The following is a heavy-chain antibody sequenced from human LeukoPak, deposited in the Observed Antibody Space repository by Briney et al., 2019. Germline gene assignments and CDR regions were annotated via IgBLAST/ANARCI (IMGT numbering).Heavy chain of an antibody. J-gene: IGHJ3*01. V-gene: IGHV1-18*01. CDR3: ARHRGPISADVFDF. D-gene: IGHD2-21*01. CDR2: ISASTSNT. CDR1: GYSFINYG. Sequence: ASVKVSCKASGYSFINYGITWVRQAPGQGLEWMWWISASTSNTYYAQKLQGRVTMTTDTSTSTAYLELRSLRSDDTAMYFCARHRGPISADVFDFWGPGTMVTVSS.